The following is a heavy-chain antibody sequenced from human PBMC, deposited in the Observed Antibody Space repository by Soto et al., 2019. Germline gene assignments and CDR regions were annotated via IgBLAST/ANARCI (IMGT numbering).Heavy chain of an antibody. CDR1: GASINNFAYY. D-gene: IGHD3-10*01. V-gene: IGHV4-39*01. J-gene: IGHJ5*01. CDR3: ARRERYYGSPGWFDP. Sequence: PSETLSLTCSVSGASINNFAYYWGWIRQPPGKRLEWIGTAYYNENTYYNPSLKSRVAISVDTAKNQFSLNLRSVTAADTAIYFCARRERYYGSPGWFDPWGQGTLVTVSS. CDR2: AYYNENT.